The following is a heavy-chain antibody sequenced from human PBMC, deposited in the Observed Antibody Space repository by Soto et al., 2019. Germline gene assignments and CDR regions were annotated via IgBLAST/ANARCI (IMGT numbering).Heavy chain of an antibody. CDR2: IYYSGST. CDR3: ARGASGRITIFGVVSEFDP. V-gene: IGHV4-59*01. Sequence: PSETLSLTCTVSGGSISSYYWSWIRQPPGKGLEWIGYIYYSGSTNYNPSLKSRVTISVDTSKNQFSLKLSSVTAADTAVYYCARGASGRITIFGVVSEFDPWGQGTLVTVSS. D-gene: IGHD3-3*01. J-gene: IGHJ5*02. CDR1: GGSISSYY.